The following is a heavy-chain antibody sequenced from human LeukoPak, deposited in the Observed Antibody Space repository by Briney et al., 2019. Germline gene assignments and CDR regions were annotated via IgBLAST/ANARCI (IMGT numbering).Heavy chain of an antibody. J-gene: IGHJ3*02. Sequence: GGSLRLPCAASGFTFSSAWMSWVRQAPGKGLEWVGRIKSKTDGGTTDYAAPVKGRFTISRDDSKNTLYLQMNSLKTEDTAVYYCTTDPAYCGGDCYSDAGAEAFDIWGQGTMVTVSS. CDR1: GFTFSSAW. CDR3: TTDPAYCGGDCYSDAGAEAFDI. CDR2: IKSKTDGGTT. V-gene: IGHV3-15*01. D-gene: IGHD2-21*01.